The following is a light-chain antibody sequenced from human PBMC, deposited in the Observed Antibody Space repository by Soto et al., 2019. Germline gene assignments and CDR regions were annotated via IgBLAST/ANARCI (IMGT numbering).Light chain of an antibody. CDR1: QSVGSW. CDR3: QQYDNYPLN. V-gene: IGKV1-5*01. CDR2: DAY. Sequence: ASLRDRGTTSFRASQSVGSWLAWYQQKPGKDTKFLIYDAYTLESGVPSRFSGSGSGTEFTLTISSLQPDDFATYYCQQYDNYPLNVGGGTQVDIK. J-gene: IGKJ4*01.